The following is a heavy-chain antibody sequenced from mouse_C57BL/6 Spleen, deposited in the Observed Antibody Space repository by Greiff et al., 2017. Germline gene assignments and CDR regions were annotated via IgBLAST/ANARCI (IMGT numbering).Heavy chain of an antibody. CDR1: GFTFSSYT. D-gene: IGHD6-1*01. CDR2: ISGGGGNT. V-gene: IGHV5-9*01. CDR3: AYNGEDYAMAY. Sequence: EVKLMESGGGLVKPGGSLKLSCAASGFTFSSYTMSWVRQTPEKRLEWVATISGGGGNTYYPDSVKGRVTMSRDNAKNTLYLHMSSLRSEDTALYYCAYNGEDYAMAYWGQGTSVTVSS. J-gene: IGHJ4*01.